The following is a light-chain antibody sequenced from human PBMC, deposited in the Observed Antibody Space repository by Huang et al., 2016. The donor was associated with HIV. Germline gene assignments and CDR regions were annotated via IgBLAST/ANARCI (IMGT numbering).Light chain of an antibody. CDR3: QQRSNWAPIT. J-gene: IGKJ4*01. CDR1: QSVSIY. CDR2: DAS. Sequence: EIVLTQSPATLSLSPGERATLSCRASQSVSIYLAWYQPKPGQAPRLLIHDASDRATVIPARFSGSGSGTDFTLTISSLEPEDFAVYYCQQRSNWAPITFGGGTKVEIK. V-gene: IGKV3-11*01.